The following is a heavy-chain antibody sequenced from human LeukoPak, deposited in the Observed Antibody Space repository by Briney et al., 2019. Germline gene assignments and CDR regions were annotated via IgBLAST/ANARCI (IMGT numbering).Heavy chain of an antibody. V-gene: IGHV1-69*13. J-gene: IGHJ5*02. D-gene: IGHD2-2*01. CDR1: GGTFSSYA. CDR3: ARDGVHCSNNSCPSPYNWFDP. CDR2: IIPIFGTA. Sequence: SVNVSCKASGGTFSSYAISWVRQAPGQGLEWMGGIIPIFGTANYAQKFQGRVTITADESTSTAYMELSSLRSEDTAVYYCARDGVHCSNNSCPSPYNWFDPWGQGTLVTVSS.